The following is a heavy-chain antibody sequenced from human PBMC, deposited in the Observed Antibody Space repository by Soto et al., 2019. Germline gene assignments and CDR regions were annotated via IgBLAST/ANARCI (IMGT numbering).Heavy chain of an antibody. V-gene: IGHV3-53*01. D-gene: IGHD3-22*01. CDR3: ARAGYYYDSSGYFTGKAYDY. CDR1: GFTVSSNY. Sequence: GGSLRLSSAASGFTVSSNYMSWVRQAPGKGLEWVSVIYSGGSTYYADSVKGRFTISRDNSKNTLYLQMNSLRAEDTAVYYCARAGYYYDSSGYFTGKAYDYWGQGTLVTVSS. CDR2: IYSGGST. J-gene: IGHJ4*02.